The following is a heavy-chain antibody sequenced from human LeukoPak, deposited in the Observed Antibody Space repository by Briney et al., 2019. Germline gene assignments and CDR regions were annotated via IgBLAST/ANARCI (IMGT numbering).Heavy chain of an antibody. V-gene: IGHV3-30*03. Sequence: GKSLRLSCAASGFTFNNYGMHWVRQAPGKGLEWVAVISYDGRNIHYPDSVKGRFTISRDNAKNSLYLQMNSLRAEDTAVYYCARRGYSYGYLWYFDLWGRGTLVTVSS. CDR3: ARRGYSYGYLWYFDL. J-gene: IGHJ2*01. CDR1: GFTFNNYG. D-gene: IGHD5-18*01. CDR2: ISYDGRNI.